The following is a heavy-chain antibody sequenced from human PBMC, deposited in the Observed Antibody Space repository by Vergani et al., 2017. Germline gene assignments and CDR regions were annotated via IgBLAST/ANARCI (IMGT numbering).Heavy chain of an antibody. CDR1: GYTFTGYY. D-gene: IGHD3-10*01. CDR3: ARFGMASSFDP. Sequence: QVQLVQSGAEVKKPGASVKVSCKASGYTFTGYYMHWVRQAPGQGLEWMGWINPNSGGTYYAQKFQGRVTMTRDTSISTAYMELSRLRSDDTAVYYCARFGMASSFDPWGQGTLVTVSS. CDR2: INPNSGGT. J-gene: IGHJ5*02. V-gene: IGHV1-2*02.